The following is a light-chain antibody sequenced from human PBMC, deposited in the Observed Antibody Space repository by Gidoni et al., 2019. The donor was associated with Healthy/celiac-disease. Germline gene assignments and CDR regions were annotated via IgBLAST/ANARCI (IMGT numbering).Light chain of an antibody. V-gene: IGLV2-14*01. CDR3: SSYTSSSTLV. Sequence: QSPLPQPASVSGAPRQSITISCTGTSSDDGGYNYVSGYQQPPGKAPKLMIYGARNRPSGVSNPFSGSKSGDTASLTSSGLQAEDEADYYCSSYTSSSTLVFGGGTKLTVL. CDR1: SSDDGGYNY. J-gene: IGLJ2*01. CDR2: GAR.